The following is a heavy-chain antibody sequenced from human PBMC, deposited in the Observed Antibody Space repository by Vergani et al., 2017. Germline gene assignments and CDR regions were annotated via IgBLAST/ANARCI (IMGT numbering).Heavy chain of an antibody. CDR1: GFTFSSYA. D-gene: IGHD3-9*01. V-gene: IGHV3-23*01. J-gene: IGHJ4*02. CDR3: AKCTYYDILTGSPFDY. Sequence: EVQLLESGGGLVQPGGSLRLSCAASGFTFSSYAMSWVRQAPGKGWEWVSAISGSGGSTYYADSVKGRFTISRDNSKNTLYLQMNSLRAEDTAVYYCAKCTYYDILTGSPFDYWGQGTLVTVSS. CDR2: ISGSGGST.